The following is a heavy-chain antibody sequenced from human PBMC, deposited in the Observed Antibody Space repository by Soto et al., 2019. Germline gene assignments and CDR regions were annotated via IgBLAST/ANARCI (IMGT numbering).Heavy chain of an antibody. D-gene: IGHD2-15*01. CDR1: GFSFSTNA. J-gene: IGHJ5*01. V-gene: IGHV3-48*03. CDR2: ISRDGGTI. Sequence: GGSLRLSCEASGFSFSTNAMNWVHQAPGKGPEWLSYISRDGGTIYYSSSVQGRFTVSRDNTRNSLFLQMNSLRAEDTAFYYCALLRDSWGQGAQVTVSS. CDR3: ALLRDS.